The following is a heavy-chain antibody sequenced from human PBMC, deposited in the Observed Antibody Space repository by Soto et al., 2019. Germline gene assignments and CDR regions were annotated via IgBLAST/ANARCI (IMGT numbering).Heavy chain of an antibody. D-gene: IGHD6-6*01. J-gene: IGHJ4*02. CDR2: ISYDGSNK. CDR3: AKDTRYSSSSRGYYFDY. Sequence: PGGSLRLSCAASGFTFSSYGMHWVRQAPGKGLEWVAVISYDGSNKYYADSVKGRFTISRDNSKNTLYLQMNSLGAEDTAVYYCAKDTRYSSSSRGYYFDYWGQGTLVTVSS. CDR1: GFTFSSYG. V-gene: IGHV3-30*18.